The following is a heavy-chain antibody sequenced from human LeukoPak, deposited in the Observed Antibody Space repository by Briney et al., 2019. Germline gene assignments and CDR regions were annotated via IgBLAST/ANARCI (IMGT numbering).Heavy chain of an antibody. CDR3: AKVGIGSRDGYFDY. J-gene: IGHJ4*02. Sequence: GGSLRLSCAASGSTFSNYAMSWVRQAPGKGLEWVSAISRSGGSTYYADSVKGRFTISRDNSMNTLYLQMNSLRAEDTAVYYCAKVGIGSRDGYFDYWGQGTLVTVSS. V-gene: IGHV3-23*01. CDR2: ISRSGGST. D-gene: IGHD7-27*01. CDR1: GSTFSNYA.